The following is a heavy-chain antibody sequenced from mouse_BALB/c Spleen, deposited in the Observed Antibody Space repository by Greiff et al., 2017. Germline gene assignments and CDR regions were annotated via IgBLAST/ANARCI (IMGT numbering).Heavy chain of an antibody. CDR3: ASAYYGNYGEFAY. J-gene: IGHJ3*01. V-gene: IGHV5-6-2*01. CDR1: GFTFSSYY. D-gene: IGHD2-10*01. CDR2: INSNGGST. Sequence: EVMLVESGGGLVKPGGSLKLSCAASGFTFSSYYMSWVRQTPEKRLELVAAINSNGGSTYYPDTVKGRFTISRDNAKNTLYLQMSSLKSEDTALYYCASAYYGNYGEFAYWGQGTLVTVSA.